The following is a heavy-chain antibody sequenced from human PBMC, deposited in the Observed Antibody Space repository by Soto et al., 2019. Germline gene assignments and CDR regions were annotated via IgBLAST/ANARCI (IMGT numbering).Heavy chain of an antibody. D-gene: IGHD4-17*01. V-gene: IGHV3-9*02. CDR1: GFIADDYA. J-gene: IGHJ4*02. Sequence: EVQLVESGGGLVQPGRSLRLSCVASGFIADDYAMHWVRQAPGKGLEWVSGISSNRATINYADSVKGRFTISRDNSKNSLFLQMNSRRPEDTAFYYCVKDMKWGGMTTIHYFDSWGKGTLVTVSS. CDR3: VKDMKWGGMTTIHYFDS. CDR2: ISSNRATI.